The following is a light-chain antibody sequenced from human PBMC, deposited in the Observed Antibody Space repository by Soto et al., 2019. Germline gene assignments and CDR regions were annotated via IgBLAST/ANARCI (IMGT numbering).Light chain of an antibody. J-gene: IGLJ1*01. CDR1: SSDIGGYNY. CDR2: EVS. Sequence: QSALTQPASVSGSPGQSSTISCAGTSSDIGGYNYVSWYQQHPGKAPKVIIYEVSNRPSGVSNRFSGSKSGNTASLTISGLQAEDEADYYCSSFTISSTLYVFGGGTKLTVL. V-gene: IGLV2-14*01. CDR3: SSFTISSTLYV.